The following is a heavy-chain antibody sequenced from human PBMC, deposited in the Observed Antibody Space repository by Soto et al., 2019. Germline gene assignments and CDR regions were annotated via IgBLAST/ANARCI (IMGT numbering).Heavy chain of an antibody. V-gene: IGHV3-33*01. CDR3: AREYDILTGPLHFDY. Sequence: PGGSLRLSCAASGFTFSSYGMHWVRQAPGKGLEWVAVIWYDGSNKYYADSVKGRFTISRDNSKNTLYLQMNSLRAEDTAVYYCAREYDILTGPLHFDYWGQGT. D-gene: IGHD3-9*01. CDR2: IWYDGSNK. CDR1: GFTFSSYG. J-gene: IGHJ4*02.